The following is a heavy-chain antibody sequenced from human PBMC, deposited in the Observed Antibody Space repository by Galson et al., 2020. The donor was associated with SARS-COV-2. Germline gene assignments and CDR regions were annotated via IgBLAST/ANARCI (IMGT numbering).Heavy chain of an antibody. CDR1: GGTFSSYA. CDR2: IIPILGIA. CDR3: AREVYYYDSSGYYMLNFDY. Sequence: SVKVSCKASGGTFSSYAISWVRQAPGQGLEWMGGIIPILGIANYAQKFQGRVTITADKSTSTAYMELSSLRSEDTAVYYCAREVYYYDSSGYYMLNFDYWGQGTLVTVSS. J-gene: IGHJ4*02. D-gene: IGHD3-22*01. V-gene: IGHV1-69*10.